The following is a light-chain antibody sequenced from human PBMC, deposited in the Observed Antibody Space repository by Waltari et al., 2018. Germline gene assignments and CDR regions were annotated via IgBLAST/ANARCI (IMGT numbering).Light chain of an antibody. J-gene: IGLJ3*02. CDR1: GSDVGDFNS. CDR2: DVT. CDR3: CSYAGIWV. V-gene: IGLV2-11*01. Sequence: QSALTQPRSVSGSPGQSVTISCAGTGSDVGDFNSVSWYQQHPGKAPRLVILDVTQRPSGVPDRFSRSKSGTSASLTVSGLQAEDEADYYCCSYAGIWVFGGGTKLTVL.